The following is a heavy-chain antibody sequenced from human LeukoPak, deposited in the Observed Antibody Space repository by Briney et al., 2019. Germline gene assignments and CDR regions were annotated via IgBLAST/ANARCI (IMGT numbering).Heavy chain of an antibody. CDR1: GGSISSYY. D-gene: IGHD1-26*01. V-gene: IGHV4-4*07. CDR3: VRGIVGTTRHFDF. J-gene: IGHJ4*02. Sequence: SSETLSLTCTVSGGSISSYYWSWIRQPAGKGLEWVGRIFASGSTNYNPSLRSRVTMSVDTSKNQFSLKLRSVTDEDTAVYYCVRGIVGTTRHFDFWGQGTLVTVSS. CDR2: IFASGST.